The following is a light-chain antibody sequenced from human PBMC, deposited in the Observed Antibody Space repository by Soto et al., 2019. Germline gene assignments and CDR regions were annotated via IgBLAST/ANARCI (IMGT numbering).Light chain of an antibody. CDR2: GAS. CDR1: QRVDSNS. J-gene: IGKJ4*01. V-gene: IGKV3-20*01. CDR3: RQYAASPLT. Sequence: EFVLTQSPGALSVSPGETVTLSCRASQRVDSNSFAWYHHKPGLAPRLLIFGASTRATRIPDRFICSGSGTDFTLTITRLEPEDSGLYYCRQYAASPLTFGGGTRV.